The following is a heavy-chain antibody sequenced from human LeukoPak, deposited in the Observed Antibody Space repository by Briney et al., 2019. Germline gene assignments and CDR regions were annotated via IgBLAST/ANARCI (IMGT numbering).Heavy chain of an antibody. CDR1: GGSISSYY. CDR2: IYYSGST. CDR3: ARIGPAATAGCFDY. V-gene: IGHV4-59*08. D-gene: IGHD2-2*01. Sequence: SETLSLTCTVSGGSISSYYWSWIRQPPGKGLEWIGYIYYSGSTNYNPPLKSRVTISVDTSKNQFSLKLSSVTAADTAVYYCARIGPAATAGCFDYWGQGTLVTVSS. J-gene: IGHJ4*02.